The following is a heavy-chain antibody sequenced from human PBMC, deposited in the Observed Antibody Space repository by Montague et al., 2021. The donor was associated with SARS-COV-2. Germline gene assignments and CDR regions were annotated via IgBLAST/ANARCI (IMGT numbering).Heavy chain of an antibody. Sequence: SETLSLTCTVSGGAISSSSYYWGWIRQPPGKGLEWIGSIYYSGSTYYXPSLKSRVTISVDTSKSQFSLKLSSVTAADTAVYYCARDTRITMLVVVNRYGMDVWGQGTTVTVSS. CDR1: GGAISSSSYY. J-gene: IGHJ6*02. CDR2: IYYSGST. D-gene: IGHD3-22*01. V-gene: IGHV4-39*07. CDR3: ARDTRITMLVVVNRYGMDV.